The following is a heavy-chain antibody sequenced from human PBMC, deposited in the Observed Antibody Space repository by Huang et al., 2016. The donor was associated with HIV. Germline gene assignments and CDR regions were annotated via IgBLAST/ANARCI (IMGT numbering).Heavy chain of an antibody. D-gene: IGHD3-3*02. CDR1: GYTPTQLS. J-gene: IGHJ5*02. Sequence: QVQLQQSGAEVRKPGASVRVSCKLSGYTPTQLSIHWVRQAFGQGFEWMGGFDPEEGEAIYADNFQGRLTVTEDRSTDTAYMELINLRSEDTAVYYCATDRSIFGVTKNFDHWGQGTLVTVSS. V-gene: IGHV1-24*01. CDR3: ATDRSIFGVTKNFDH. CDR2: FDPEEGEA.